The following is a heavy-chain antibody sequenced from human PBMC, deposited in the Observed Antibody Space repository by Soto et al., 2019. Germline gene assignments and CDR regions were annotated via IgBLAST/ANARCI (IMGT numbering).Heavy chain of an antibody. J-gene: IGHJ4*02. CDR1: GGTFSSYA. CDR3: ARDERDSCSGGDCFYFDY. CDR2: ISTYSGDT. Sequence: ASVKVSCKASGGTFSSYAISWVRQAPGQGLEWMGWISTYSGDTNSAPRLQGRLTMSTDTSTSTAYMELRSLTSDDTAVYYCARDERDSCSGGDCFYFDYWGQGTLVTVSS. V-gene: IGHV1-18*01. D-gene: IGHD2-21*02.